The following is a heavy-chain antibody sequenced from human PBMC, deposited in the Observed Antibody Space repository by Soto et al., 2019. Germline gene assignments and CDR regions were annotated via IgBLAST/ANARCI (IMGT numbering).Heavy chain of an antibody. CDR1: GFTFKTYG. J-gene: IGHJ4*02. CDR3: ARDGVGATSLHGYFDY. CDR2: IYSDGTNK. D-gene: IGHD1-26*01. Sequence: QAQLVESGGGVVQPGTSLTLSCAASGFTFKTYGMHWVCQTPGKGLEWVAVIYSDGTNKNYAESVKGRFTISRDNSQNTLYIQMHILRAEDTAVYYCARDGVGATSLHGYFDYWGKGAMVTVSS. V-gene: IGHV3-33*01.